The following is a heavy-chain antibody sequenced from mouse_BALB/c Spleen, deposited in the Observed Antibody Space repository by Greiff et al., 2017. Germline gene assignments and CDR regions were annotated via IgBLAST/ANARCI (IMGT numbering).Heavy chain of an antibody. Sequence: EVKVEESGPSLVKPSQTLSLTCSVTGDSITSGYWNWIRKFPGNKLEYMGYISYSGSTYYNPSLKSRISITRDTSKNQYYLQLNSVTTEDTATYYCASFLYYDPSLYAMDYWGQGTSVTVSS. CDR1: GDSITSGY. J-gene: IGHJ4*01. D-gene: IGHD2-4*01. CDR3: ASFLYYDPSLYAMDY. V-gene: IGHV3-8*02. CDR2: ISYSGST.